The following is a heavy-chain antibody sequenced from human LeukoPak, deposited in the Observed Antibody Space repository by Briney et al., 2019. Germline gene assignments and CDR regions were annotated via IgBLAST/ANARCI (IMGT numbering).Heavy chain of an antibody. V-gene: IGHV1-69*13. CDR3: ARTWYHDFWSGIRGDYYYYMGV. J-gene: IGHJ6*03. Sequence: SVKVSCKASGGTFSSYAISWVRQAPGQGLEWMGGIIPIFGTANYAQKFQGRVTITADESTSTAYMELSSLRSEDTAVYYCARTWYHDFWSGIRGDYYYYMGVWGKGTTVIVSS. CDR1: GGTFSSYA. D-gene: IGHD3-3*01. CDR2: IIPIFGTA.